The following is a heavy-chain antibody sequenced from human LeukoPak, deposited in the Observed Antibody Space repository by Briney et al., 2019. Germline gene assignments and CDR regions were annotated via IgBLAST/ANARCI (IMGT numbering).Heavy chain of an antibody. Sequence: GGSLRLSCAASGFTFSSYAMSWVRQAPGKGLEWVSAISGGGGSTYYADSVKGRFTISRDNSKNTLYVQMNSLRAEDTAVYYCAKDILPGQGIPDAFDIWGQGTMVTVSS. CDR1: GFTFSSYA. CDR2: ISGGGGST. D-gene: IGHD6-13*01. CDR3: AKDILPGQGIPDAFDI. V-gene: IGHV3-23*01. J-gene: IGHJ3*02.